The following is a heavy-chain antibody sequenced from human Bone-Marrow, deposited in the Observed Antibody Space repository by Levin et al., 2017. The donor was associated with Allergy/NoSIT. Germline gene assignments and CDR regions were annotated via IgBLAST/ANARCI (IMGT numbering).Heavy chain of an antibody. CDR1: GFTLSRYW. V-gene: IGHV3-7*01. J-gene: IGHJ4*02. D-gene: IGHD4-23*01. CDR2: IKQDEGEI. Sequence: SGGSLRLSCVASGFTLSRYWMSWVRQAPGKGLEWVANIKQDEGEIYYVDSVRGRFTISRDNAKNSLYLEMSSLRAEDTAVYYCVGNMVGPPNIYCDYWGQGTLVTVSS. CDR3: VGNMVGPPNIYCDY.